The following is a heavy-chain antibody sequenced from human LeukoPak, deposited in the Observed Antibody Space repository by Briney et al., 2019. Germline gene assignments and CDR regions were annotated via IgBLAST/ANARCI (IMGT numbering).Heavy chain of an antibody. CDR2: IKQDGSER. Sequence: GGSLRLSCAASGFTFSSYGMHWVRQAPGKGLEWVANIKQDGSERYYVDSLKGQFTISRDNAKNSLYLQMNSLRAEDTAVYYCARVASYAFDIWGQGTMVTVSS. D-gene: IGHD6-6*01. CDR1: GFTFSSYG. CDR3: ARVASYAFDI. V-gene: IGHV3-7*01. J-gene: IGHJ3*02.